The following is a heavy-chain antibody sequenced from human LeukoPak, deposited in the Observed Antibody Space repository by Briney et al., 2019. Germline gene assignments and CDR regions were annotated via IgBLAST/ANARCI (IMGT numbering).Heavy chain of an antibody. CDR1: GFIFSFYL. CDR2: INQDGSEK. Sequence: HGGALRLTCAASGFIFSFYLMNWVRQAPGKGLAGVANINQDGSEKEYVDSVKGRFTISRENAKNSLYLQMNSLRAEDTAVYYCAELGITMIGGVWGKGTTVTISS. D-gene: IGHD3-10*02. J-gene: IGHJ6*04. CDR3: AELGITMIGGV. V-gene: IGHV3-7*01.